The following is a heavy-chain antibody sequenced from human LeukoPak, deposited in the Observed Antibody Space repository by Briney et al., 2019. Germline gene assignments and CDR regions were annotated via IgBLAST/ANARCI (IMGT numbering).Heavy chain of an antibody. J-gene: IGHJ4*02. V-gene: IGHV6-1*01. CDR2: TYYRSTWYN. CDR3: ARALGSGSYPY. Sequence: SQTLSLTCALSGDSVSSASGAWNWIRQSPSRGLEWPGRTYYRSTWYNDYAVSVKSRMTINPDTSKNQFSLQLNSVTPEDTAVYYCARALGSGSYPYWGQGTLVTVSS. CDR1: GDSVSSASGA. D-gene: IGHD3-10*01.